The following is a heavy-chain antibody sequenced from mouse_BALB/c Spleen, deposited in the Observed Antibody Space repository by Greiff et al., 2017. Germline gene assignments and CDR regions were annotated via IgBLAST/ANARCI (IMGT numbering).Heavy chain of an antibody. V-gene: IGHV1-80*01. CDR1: GYAFSSYW. CDR2: IYPGDGDT. D-gene: IGHD2-1*01. Sequence: VKLMESGAELVRPGSSVKISCKASGYAFSSYWMNWVKQRPGQGLEWIGQIYPGDGDTNYNGKFKGKATLTADKSSSTAYMQLSSLTSEDSAVYFCARYGNYGFAYWGQGTLVTVSA. J-gene: IGHJ3*01. CDR3: ARYGNYGFAY.